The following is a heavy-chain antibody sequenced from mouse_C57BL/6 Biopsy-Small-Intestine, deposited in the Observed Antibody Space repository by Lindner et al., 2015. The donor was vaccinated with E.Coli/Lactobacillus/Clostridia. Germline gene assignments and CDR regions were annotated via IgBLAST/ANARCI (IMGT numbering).Heavy chain of an antibody. V-gene: IGHV1-85*01. CDR1: GYTFTSYD. Sequence: VQLQESGPVLVKPGASVKLSCKASGYTFTSYDINWVKQRPGQGLEWIGWIYPRDGSTKYNEKFKGKATLTVDTSSSTAYMELHSLTSEDSAVYFCARFYYDYDWYFDVWGTGTTVTVSS. CDR2: IYPRDGST. CDR3: ARFYYDYDWYFDV. D-gene: IGHD2-4*01. J-gene: IGHJ1*03.